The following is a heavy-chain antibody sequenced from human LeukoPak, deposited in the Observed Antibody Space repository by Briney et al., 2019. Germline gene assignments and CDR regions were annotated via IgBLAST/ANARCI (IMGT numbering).Heavy chain of an antibody. CDR1: GGSISSSSYY. D-gene: IGHD5-18*01. J-gene: IGHJ4*02. V-gene: IGHV4-39*07. Sequence: SETLSLTCTVSGGSISSSSYYWGWIRQPPGKGLEWIGSIYYSGSTYYNPSLKSRVTISVDTSKNQFSLKLSSVTAADTAVYYCARDLRRYSYGYFDYWGQGTLVTVSS. CDR2: IYYSGST. CDR3: ARDLRRYSYGYFDY.